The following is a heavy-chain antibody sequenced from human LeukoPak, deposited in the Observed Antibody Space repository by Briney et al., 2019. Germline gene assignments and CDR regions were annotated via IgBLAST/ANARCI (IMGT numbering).Heavy chain of an antibody. D-gene: IGHD3-10*01. J-gene: IGHJ4*02. CDR3: AKGKDTGSYLSHVDY. V-gene: IGHV3-43*01. CDR1: GFTFDDYT. Sequence: GGSLRLSCAASGFTFDDYTMHWVRQAPGKGLEWVSLITWDGGSTYYADSVKGRFTISRDNSKNSLYLQMNSLRTEDTALYYCAKGKDTGSYLSHVDYWGQGTLVTVSS. CDR2: ITWDGGST.